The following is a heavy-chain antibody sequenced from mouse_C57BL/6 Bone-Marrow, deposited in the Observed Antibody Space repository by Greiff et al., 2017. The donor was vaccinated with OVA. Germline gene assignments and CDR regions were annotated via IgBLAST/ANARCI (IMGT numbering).Heavy chain of an antibody. J-gene: IGHJ1*03. D-gene: IGHD1-1*01. CDR3: ARRYYYGSIWYFDV. Sequence: EVQGVESGGDLVKPGGSLKLSCAASGFTFSSYGMSWVRQTPDKRLEWVATISSGGSYTYYPDSVKGRFTISRDNAKNTLYLQMSSLKSEDTAMYYCARRYYYGSIWYFDVWGTGTTVTVSS. CDR2: ISSGGSYT. CDR1: GFTFSSYG. V-gene: IGHV5-6*01.